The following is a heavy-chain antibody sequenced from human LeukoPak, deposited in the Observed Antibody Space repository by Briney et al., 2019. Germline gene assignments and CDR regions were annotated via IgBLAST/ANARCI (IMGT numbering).Heavy chain of an antibody. CDR3: TTAGDSSGYYPLDFDY. J-gene: IGHJ4*02. CDR2: IKSKTDGGTT. D-gene: IGHD3-22*01. CDR1: GFTFSNAW. V-gene: IGHV3-15*01. Sequence: GGSLRLSCAASGFTFSNAWMSWVRQAPGKGLEWGGRIKSKTDGGTTDYAAPVKGRFTISRDDSKNTLYLQMNSLKTEDTAVYYCTTAGDSSGYYPLDFDYWGQGTLVTVSS.